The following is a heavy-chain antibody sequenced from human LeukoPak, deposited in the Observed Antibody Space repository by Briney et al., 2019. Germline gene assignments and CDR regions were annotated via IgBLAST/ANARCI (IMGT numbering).Heavy chain of an antibody. V-gene: IGHV3-23*01. D-gene: IGHD4/OR15-4a*01. CDR1: GFTFSDYA. CDR3: AKVSLNMVNDAFDI. J-gene: IGHJ3*02. CDR2: IDYSGGDT. Sequence: PGGSLRLSCAASGFTFSDYAMSWIRQAPGKGLEWVSSIDYSGGDTHYADSVKGRFTISRDNSKNTLYLQMNSLRAEDTAMYYCAKVSLNMVNDAFDIWGQGTMVSVSS.